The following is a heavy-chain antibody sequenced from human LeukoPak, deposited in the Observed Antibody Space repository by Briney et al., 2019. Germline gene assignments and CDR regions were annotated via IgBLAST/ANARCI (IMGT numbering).Heavy chain of an antibody. CDR2: ISSSSSYI. J-gene: IGHJ4*02. D-gene: IGHD6-19*01. CDR1: GFTFSSYS. CDR3: ARSVAGNRFDY. Sequence: GGSLRLSCAASGFTFSSYSMNWVRQAPEKGLEWVSSISSSSSYIYYADSVKGRFTISRDNAKNSLYLQMNSLRAEDTAVYYCARSVAGNRFDYWGQGTLVTVSS. V-gene: IGHV3-21*01.